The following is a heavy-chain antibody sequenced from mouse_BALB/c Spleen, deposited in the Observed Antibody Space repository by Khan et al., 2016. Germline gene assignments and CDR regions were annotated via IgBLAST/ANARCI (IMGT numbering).Heavy chain of an antibody. CDR3: TSYGYAFAWYVY. CDR2: IDPENGDA. V-gene: IGHV14-4*02. J-gene: IGHJ3*01. D-gene: IGHD2-9*01. Sequence: VQLQQSGAELVRSGASVKLSCTASGFNIKDYYIHWVKQRPEQGLEWIGWIDPENGDAEYAPKFQGKATMTADTSSNTAYLQFSSLTSEDTAVYYCTSYGYAFAWYVYWGRGTLVTVSA. CDR1: GFNIKDYY.